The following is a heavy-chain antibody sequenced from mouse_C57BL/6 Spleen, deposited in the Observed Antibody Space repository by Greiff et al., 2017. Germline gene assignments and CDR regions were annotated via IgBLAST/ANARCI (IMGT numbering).Heavy chain of an antibody. V-gene: IGHV5-9-1*02. CDR2: ISSGGNYI. Sequence: EVMLVESGEGLVKPGGSLKLSCAASGFTFSSYAMSWVRQTPEKRLEWVAYISSGGNYIYYADTVKGRFTISRDNARNTLYLQMSSLKSEDTAMYYCTREDLAVTLFAYWGQGTLVTVSA. CDR1: GFTFSSYA. CDR3: TREDLAVTLFAY. J-gene: IGHJ3*01. D-gene: IGHD3-3*01.